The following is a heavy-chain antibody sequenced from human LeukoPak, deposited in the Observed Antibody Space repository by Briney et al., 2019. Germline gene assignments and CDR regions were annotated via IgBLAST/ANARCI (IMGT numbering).Heavy chain of an antibody. Sequence: SVKVSCKASGYTFTSYGISWVRQAPGQGLEWMGGIIPIFGTANYAQKFQGRVTITADESTSTAYMELSSLRSADTAVYYCARTAAKYNWFDPWGQGTLVTVSS. D-gene: IGHD2-2*01. V-gene: IGHV1-69*13. CDR1: GYTFTSYG. J-gene: IGHJ5*02. CDR3: ARTAAKYNWFDP. CDR2: IIPIFGTA.